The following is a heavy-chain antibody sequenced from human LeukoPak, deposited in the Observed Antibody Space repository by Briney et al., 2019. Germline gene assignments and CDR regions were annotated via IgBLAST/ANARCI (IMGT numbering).Heavy chain of an antibody. V-gene: IGHV3-23*01. D-gene: IGHD3-22*01. CDR1: GFTFSIYA. J-gene: IGHJ4*02. Sequence: GGSLRLSCAASGFTFSIYAMSWVRQAPGKGLEWVSAISGSGGSTYYADSVKGRFTISRDNSKNTLYLQMNSLRAEDTAVYYCAREPPTGGDSSGYRGGVDYWGQGTLVTVSS. CDR3: AREPPTGGDSSGYRGGVDY. CDR2: ISGSGGST.